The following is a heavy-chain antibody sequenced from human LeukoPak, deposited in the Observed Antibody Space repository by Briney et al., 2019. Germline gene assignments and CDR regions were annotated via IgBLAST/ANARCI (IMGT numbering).Heavy chain of an antibody. V-gene: IGHV5-51*01. CDR2: IWPGDSDT. CDR1: GYSFTNYW. D-gene: IGHD2-15*01. CDR3: ARRGGPTVVNNFGMDV. Sequence: EESLKISCKGSGYSFTNYWIAWVRQMPGKGLECMGIIWPGDSDTRYSPSFQGQVTISADKSTSTAYLQWSSLRASDTAMYYCARRGGPTVVNNFGMDVWGQGTTVTVSS. J-gene: IGHJ6*02.